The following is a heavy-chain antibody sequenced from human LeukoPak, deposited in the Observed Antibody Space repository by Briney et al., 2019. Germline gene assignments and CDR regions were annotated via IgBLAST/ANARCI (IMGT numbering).Heavy chain of an antibody. CDR3: ARGGRRALGVVVAADLDY. CDR1: GYTFTGYY. J-gene: IGHJ4*02. D-gene: IGHD2-15*01. V-gene: IGHV1-2*02. Sequence: ASVKVSCKASGYTFTGYYMHWVRQAPGQGVEWMGWINPNSGGTNYAQKFQGRVTMTRDTSISTAYMELSRLRSDDTAVYYCARGGRRALGVVVAADLDYWGQGTLVTVSS. CDR2: INPNSGGT.